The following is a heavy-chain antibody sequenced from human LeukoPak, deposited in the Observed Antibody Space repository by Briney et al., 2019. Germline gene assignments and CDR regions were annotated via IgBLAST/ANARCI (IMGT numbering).Heavy chain of an antibody. CDR3: AKDIGSGYHYYYYGMDG. V-gene: IGHV3-9*01. D-gene: IGHD3-22*01. CDR1: GFTFDDYA. Sequence: GRSLRLSCAASGFTFDDYAMHWVRQAPGKGLEWVSGISWNSGSIGYADSVKGRFTISRDNAKNSLYLQMNSLRAEDTALYYCAKDIGSGYHYYYYGMDGWGQGTTVTVSS. J-gene: IGHJ6*02. CDR2: ISWNSGSI.